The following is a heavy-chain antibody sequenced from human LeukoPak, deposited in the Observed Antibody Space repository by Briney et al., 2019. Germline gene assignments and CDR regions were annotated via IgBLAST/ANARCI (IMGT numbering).Heavy chain of an antibody. V-gene: IGHV3-23*01. J-gene: IGHJ4*02. Sequence: PGGSLRLSCAASGFTFSSYAMSWVRQAPGKGLEWVSVISDSGGNTYYADSVKGRFTISRDNSKNTLYLQMNSLRAEDTAVYYCAKDRRDGDFFDYWGQGTLVTASS. D-gene: IGHD4-17*01. CDR3: AKDRRDGDFFDY. CDR2: ISDSGGNT. CDR1: GFTFSSYA.